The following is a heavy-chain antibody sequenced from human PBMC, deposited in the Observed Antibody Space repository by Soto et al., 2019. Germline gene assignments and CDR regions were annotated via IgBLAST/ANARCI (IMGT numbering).Heavy chain of an antibody. CDR1: GGSISSGGNY. CDR2: IYYSGST. V-gene: IGHV4-31*03. Sequence: SETLSLTCTFSGGSISSGGNYWRWIRQHPGKGLEWIGYIYYSGSTYYNPSLKSRVTISVDTSKNQFSLKLSSVTAADTAVYYCAREPLTGTTLSDGMDVWGQGTTVTVSS. D-gene: IGHD1-7*01. CDR3: AREPLTGTTLSDGMDV. J-gene: IGHJ6*02.